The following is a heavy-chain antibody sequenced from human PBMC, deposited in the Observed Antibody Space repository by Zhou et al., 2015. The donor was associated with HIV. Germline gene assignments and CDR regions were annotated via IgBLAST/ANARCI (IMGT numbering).Heavy chain of an antibody. J-gene: IGHJ3*01. V-gene: IGHV1-69*09. CDR3: ARSSVNHDNAFDL. D-gene: IGHD3-22*01. CDR2: ITPMFQME. Sequence: QLQLVQSGAELKKPGSSVKVSCKASGGTFSGSDMSWVRQAPGQGLEWMGSITPMFQMETYAEKFRARLTITVDKSTRVAYMELSSLTSEDAALYFCARSSVNHDNAFDLWGQGTKVIVSS. CDR1: GGTFSGSD.